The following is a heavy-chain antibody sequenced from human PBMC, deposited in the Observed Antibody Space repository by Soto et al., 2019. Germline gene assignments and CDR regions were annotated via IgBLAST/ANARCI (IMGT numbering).Heavy chain of an antibody. D-gene: IGHD3-22*01. CDR2: IIPIFGTA. J-gene: IGHJ6*02. CDR3: ARCSYYYDSSGYYNYYYYYGMDV. V-gene: IGHV1-69*01. Sequence: VQLLESGGGLVQPGGSLRLSCAASGFTFSSYAISWVRQAPGQGLEWMGGIIPIFGTANYAQKFQGRVTITADESTSTAYMELSSLRSEDTAVYYCARCSYYYDSSGYYNYYYYYGMDVWGQGTTVTVSS. CDR1: GFTFSSYA.